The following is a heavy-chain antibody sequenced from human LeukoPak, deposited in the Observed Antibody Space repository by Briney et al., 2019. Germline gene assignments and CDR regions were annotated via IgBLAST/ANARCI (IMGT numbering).Heavy chain of an antibody. CDR2: ISSSGSTI. Sequence: PTGGSLRLSCAASGFTFSSYAMSWDRQAPGKGLEWVSYISSSGSTIYYADSVKGRFTISRDNAKNSLYLQMNSLRAEDTAVYYCARVGYDFWSGYYLDYYYYYMDVWGKGTTVTVSS. CDR1: GFTFSSYA. D-gene: IGHD3-3*01. CDR3: ARVGYDFWSGYYLDYYYYYMDV. J-gene: IGHJ6*03. V-gene: IGHV3-48*04.